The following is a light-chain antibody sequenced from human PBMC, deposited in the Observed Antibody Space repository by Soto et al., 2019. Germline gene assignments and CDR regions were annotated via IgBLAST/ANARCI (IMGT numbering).Light chain of an antibody. CDR3: KQYSNWPLT. Sequence: EIVFTQSPGTLSLSPGERATRSCRASQTVSSTYLAWYQQKPGQAPRLLIYGASSRATGIPDRFSGSGSGTEFTLTINSLQSEDFAVYYCKQYSNWPLTFGGGTKVDIK. V-gene: IGKV3-20*01. J-gene: IGKJ4*01. CDR2: GAS. CDR1: QTVSSTY.